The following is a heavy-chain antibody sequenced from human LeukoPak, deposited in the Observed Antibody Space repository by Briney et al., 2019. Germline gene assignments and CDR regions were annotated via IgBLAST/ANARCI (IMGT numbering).Heavy chain of an antibody. CDR1: GFTFSSYA. CDR3: AKGNTMYTAYYFDY. Sequence: GGSLRLSCAASGFTFSSYAMSWVRQAPGKGLEWVSAISGSGGSTYYADSVKGRFTISRDNSKNTLYLQMNSLRAEDTAIYYCAKGNTMYTAYYFDYWGQGTLVTVSS. V-gene: IGHV3-23*01. J-gene: IGHJ4*02. D-gene: IGHD3-10*02. CDR2: ISGSGGST.